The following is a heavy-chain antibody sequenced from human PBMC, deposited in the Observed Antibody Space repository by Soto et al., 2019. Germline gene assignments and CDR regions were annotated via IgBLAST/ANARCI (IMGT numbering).Heavy chain of an antibody. V-gene: IGHV4-31*03. CDR1: GGSVSSGGYY. CDR3: ARVPYYYDSSGYSAPSLYYFDY. D-gene: IGHD3-22*01. J-gene: IGHJ4*02. CDR2: IYYSGGT. Sequence: SETLSLTCTVSGGSVSSGGYYWSWIRQHPGKGLEWIGYIYYSGGTYYNPSLKSRVTISVDASKNQFSLKLSSVTAADTAVYYCARVPYYYDSSGYSAPSLYYFDYWGQGTLVTVSS.